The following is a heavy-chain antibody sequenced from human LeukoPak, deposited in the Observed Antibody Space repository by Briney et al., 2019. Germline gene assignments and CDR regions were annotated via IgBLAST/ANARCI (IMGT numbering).Heavy chain of an antibody. CDR2: ISGSAGST. CDR3: ANGYYGGISFFFDL. D-gene: IGHD4-23*01. V-gene: IGHV3-23*01. Sequence: GGSLRLSCAASGLTFSSSAMSWVRQAPGKGLEWVSIISGSAGSTYYADSVKGRFTISRDNSKNTLYLQMNNLRAEDTAVYYCANGYYGGISFFFDLWGQGTLVTVSS. J-gene: IGHJ4*02. CDR1: GLTFSSSA.